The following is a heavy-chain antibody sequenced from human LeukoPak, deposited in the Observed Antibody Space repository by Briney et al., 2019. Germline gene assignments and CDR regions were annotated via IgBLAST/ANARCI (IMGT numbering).Heavy chain of an antibody. J-gene: IGHJ6*02. D-gene: IGHD4-23*01. CDR2: INPNSGGT. CDR1: GYTFTGYY. CDR3: ARDLYGGNSPYYYYYGMDV. V-gene: IGHV1-2*02. Sequence: ASVEVSCKASGYTFTGYYMHWVRQAPGQGLEWMGWINPNSGGTNYAQKFQGRVTMTRDTSISTAYMELSRLRSDDTAVYYCARDLYGGNSPYYYYYGMDVWGQGTTVTVSS.